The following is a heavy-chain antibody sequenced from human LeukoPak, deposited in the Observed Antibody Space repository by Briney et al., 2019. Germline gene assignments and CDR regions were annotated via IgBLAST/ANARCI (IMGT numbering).Heavy chain of an antibody. V-gene: IGHV3-23*01. D-gene: IGHD6-19*01. Sequence: GGSLRLSCAASGFTFSSCAMSWVRQAAGKVLEWVAGVSSSGVSTNYADSVKGRFTISRDNSKNTLYLQMNSLTAEDTAVYYCAKRGSGWYWDDYWGQGTLVTVSS. J-gene: IGHJ4*02. CDR2: VSSSGVST. CDR3: AKRGSGWYWDDY. CDR1: GFTFSSCA.